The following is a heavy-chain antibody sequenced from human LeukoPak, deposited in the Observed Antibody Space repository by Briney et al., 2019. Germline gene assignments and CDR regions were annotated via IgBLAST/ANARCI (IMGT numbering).Heavy chain of an antibody. J-gene: IGHJ5*02. D-gene: IGHD5-18*01. Sequence: SQTLSLTCTVSGGSISSGSYYWSWIRQPAGKGLEWIGRIYTSGSTNYNPSLKSRVTISVDTSKNQFSLKLSSVTAADTAVYYCARGAGYSYAFNWFDPWGQGTLVTVSS. CDR1: GGSISSGSYY. CDR2: IYTSGST. V-gene: IGHV4-61*02. CDR3: ARGAGYSYAFNWFDP.